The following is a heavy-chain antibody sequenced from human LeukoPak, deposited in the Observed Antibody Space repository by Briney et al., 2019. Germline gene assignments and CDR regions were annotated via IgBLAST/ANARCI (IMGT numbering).Heavy chain of an antibody. Sequence: PGGSLRLSCAASGFTVSSNYMSWVRQAPGKGLEWVSVICSGGNTYYADSVKGRFTISRDNSKNTLYLQMNSLRAEDTAVYYCARVPSKRYHLPYFDYWGQGTLVTVSS. CDR1: GFTVSSNY. CDR2: ICSGGNT. D-gene: IGHD2-2*01. CDR3: ARVPSKRYHLPYFDY. V-gene: IGHV3-66*02. J-gene: IGHJ4*02.